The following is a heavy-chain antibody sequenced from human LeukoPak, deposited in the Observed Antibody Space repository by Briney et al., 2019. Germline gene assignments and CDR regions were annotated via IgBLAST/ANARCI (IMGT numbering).Heavy chain of an antibody. V-gene: IGHV3-30*02. D-gene: IGHD3-22*01. Sequence: GGSLRLSCAASGFTFSSYGMHWVRQAPGKGLEWVAFIRYDGSNKYYADSVKGRFTISRDNSKNTLYLQMNSLRAEDTAVYYCATPRGDSSGYYYDFDYWGQGTLVTVSS. CDR2: IRYDGSNK. CDR3: ATPRGDSSGYYYDFDY. J-gene: IGHJ4*02. CDR1: GFTFSSYG.